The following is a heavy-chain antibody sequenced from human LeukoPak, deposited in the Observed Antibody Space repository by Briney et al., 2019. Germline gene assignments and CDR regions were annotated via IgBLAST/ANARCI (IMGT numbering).Heavy chain of an antibody. D-gene: IGHD3-9*01. CDR3: GRAEHDWGSDY. CDR1: RDTVSGNRAT. V-gene: IGHV6-1*01. CDR2: TYYMSKWFN. Sequence: QAPSLTSANSRDTVSGNRATWNCTRLSPTRWLEWQGRTYYMSKWFNEYAVSGKGRITINPGTSKNQFSLHLNSVTPEDTAVYYCGRAEHDWGSDYWGQGTLVTGSS. J-gene: IGHJ4*02.